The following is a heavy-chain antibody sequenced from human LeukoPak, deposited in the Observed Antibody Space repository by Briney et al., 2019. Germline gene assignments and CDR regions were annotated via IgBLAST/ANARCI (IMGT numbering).Heavy chain of an antibody. J-gene: IGHJ3*02. CDR3: ARDSYYYDSSGSDAFDI. Sequence: TVKVSCKASGGTFSSYAISWVRQAPGQGLEWMGRIIPILGIANYAQKFQGRVTITADKSTSTAYMELSSLRSEDTAVYYCARDSYYYDSSGSDAFDIWGQGTMVTVSS. V-gene: IGHV1-69*04. D-gene: IGHD3-22*01. CDR1: GGTFSSYA. CDR2: IIPILGIA.